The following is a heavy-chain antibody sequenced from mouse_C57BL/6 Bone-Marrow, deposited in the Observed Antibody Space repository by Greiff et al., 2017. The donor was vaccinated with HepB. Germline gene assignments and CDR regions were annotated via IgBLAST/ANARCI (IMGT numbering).Heavy chain of an antibody. D-gene: IGHD2-3*01. CDR1: GYSFTGYF. CDR2: INPYNGDT. J-gene: IGHJ4*01. Sequence: VQLQQSGPELVKPGDSVKISCKASGYSFTGYFMNWVMQSHGKSLEWIGRINPYNGDTFYNQKFKGKATLTVDKSSSTAHMELRSLTSEDSAVYYCANGAYDGYYGYAMDYWGQGTSVTVSS. V-gene: IGHV1-20*01. CDR3: ANGAYDGYYGYAMDY.